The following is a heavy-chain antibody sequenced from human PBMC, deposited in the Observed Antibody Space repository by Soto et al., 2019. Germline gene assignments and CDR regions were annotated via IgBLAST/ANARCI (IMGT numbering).Heavy chain of an antibody. CDR3: ARDPPGIAASGAGG. V-gene: IGHV3-53*01. CDR2: IYSGGNT. J-gene: IGHJ4*02. CDR1: GFTVSNNY. Sequence: ESGGGLIQPGGSLRLSCAASGFTVSNNYMRWVRQAPGKGLEWVSLIYSGGNTHYADSVKGRFTISRDDSKNTLYLQMNSLRVEDTAMYYCARDPPGIAASGAGGWGQGTLVTVSS. D-gene: IGHD6-13*01.